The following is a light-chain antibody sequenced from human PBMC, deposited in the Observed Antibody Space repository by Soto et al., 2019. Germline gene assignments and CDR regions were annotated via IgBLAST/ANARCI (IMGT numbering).Light chain of an antibody. Sequence: QSALTQPASVSGSPGQSITISCTGTSSDIDDYNYVSWYQQHPGKAPKLMVYDVSYRPSGVSNRFSGSKSGSTASLTISGLQAEDEADYYCGLYTSSSTVVFSGGTKLTVL. CDR3: GLYTSSSTVV. CDR1: SSDIDDYNY. V-gene: IGLV2-14*01. J-gene: IGLJ2*01. CDR2: DVS.